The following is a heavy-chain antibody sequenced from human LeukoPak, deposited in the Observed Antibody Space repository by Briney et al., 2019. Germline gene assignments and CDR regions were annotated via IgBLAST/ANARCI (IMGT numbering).Heavy chain of an antibody. Sequence: PGGSLRLSCAASGFTYNTHAMYWVRQAPGKGLEWVSGIFGSGGSAHYADSVKGRFTISRDNSKNTVYLQMNSLRAEDTAVYYCAKTTTGYSSGRYPGWPADSWGQGALVTVSS. D-gene: IGHD6-19*01. CDR3: AKTTTGYSSGRYPGWPADS. CDR1: GFTYNTHA. CDR2: IFGSGGSA. J-gene: IGHJ4*02. V-gene: IGHV3-23*01.